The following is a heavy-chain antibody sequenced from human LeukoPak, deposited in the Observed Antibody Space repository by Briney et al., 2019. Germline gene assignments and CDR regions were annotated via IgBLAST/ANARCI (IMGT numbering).Heavy chain of an antibody. J-gene: IGHJ4*02. Sequence: GGSLRLSCAASGFTFSSYGMSWIRQAPGKGLERVASISDGGTRTYYADSVKGRLTISRDNSKSTLDLQMNSLRAEDTAVYYCAKGGRSCRSTGCYVYFDYWGQGSLVTVSS. CDR3: AKGGRSCRSTGCYVYFDY. D-gene: IGHD2-2*01. CDR1: GFTFSSYG. CDR2: ISDGGTRT. V-gene: IGHV3-23*01.